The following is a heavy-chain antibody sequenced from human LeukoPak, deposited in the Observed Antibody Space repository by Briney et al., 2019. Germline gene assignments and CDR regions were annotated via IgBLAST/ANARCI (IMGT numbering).Heavy chain of an antibody. J-gene: IGHJ4*02. CDR2: IYYSGST. D-gene: IGHD1-26*01. V-gene: IGHV4-39*01. CDR1: GGSISSSSYY. Sequence: SETLSLTCTVSGGSISSSSYYWGWIRQPPGKGLEWIGSIYYSGSTYYNPSLKSRVTISVDTSKNQFSLKLSSVTAADTAVYYCARSARVGVTYYFDYWGQGTLVTVSS. CDR3: ARSARVGVTYYFDY.